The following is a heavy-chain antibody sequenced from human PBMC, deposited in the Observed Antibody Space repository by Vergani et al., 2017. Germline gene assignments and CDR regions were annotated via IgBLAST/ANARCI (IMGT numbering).Heavy chain of an antibody. Sequence: EVQLLESGGGLVQPGGSLRLSCAASGFTFSTYAMTWVRQAPGKGLEWVASIKRDGTETFYVESVKGRFTISRDNAKTTLYLQMNSLRDEDRGVYYCARISGGSAPYLHYWGQGTLVTVAS. D-gene: IGHD2-15*01. J-gene: IGHJ1*01. CDR2: IKRDGTET. CDR1: GFTFSTYA. CDR3: ARISGGSAPYLHY. V-gene: IGHV3-7*01.